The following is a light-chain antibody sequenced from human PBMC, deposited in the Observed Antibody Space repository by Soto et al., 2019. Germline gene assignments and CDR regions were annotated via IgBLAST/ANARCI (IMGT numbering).Light chain of an antibody. CDR2: EAS. J-gene: IGKJ2*01. CDR1: QSIGIN. Sequence: EVVMTQSPVTLSVSPGERATLSCRASQSIGINVAWYQQKPGQTPRLLIHEASNRATGIPARFSGTGSGTEFTLTISSLQAEDLAIYYCQQYHNWPPYTFGQGTKLEIK. CDR3: QQYHNWPPYT. V-gene: IGKV3-15*01.